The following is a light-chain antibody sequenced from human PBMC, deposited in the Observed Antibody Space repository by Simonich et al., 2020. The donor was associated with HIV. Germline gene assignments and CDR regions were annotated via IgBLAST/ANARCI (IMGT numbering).Light chain of an antibody. J-gene: IGKJ5*01. CDR3: QQSYSTPIA. CDR1: QGISSY. Sequence: AIRMTRSPSSLSASTGDRVTITCRASQGISSYLAWYQQKPGKAPKLLIYAASSLQSGVPSKFSGSGSGTDFTLTISSLQPEDFGTYYCQQSYSTPIAFGQGTRLEIK. V-gene: IGKV1-8*01. CDR2: AAS.